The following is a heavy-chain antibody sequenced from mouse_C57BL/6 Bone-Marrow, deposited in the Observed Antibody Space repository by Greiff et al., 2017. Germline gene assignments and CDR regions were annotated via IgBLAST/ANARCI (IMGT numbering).Heavy chain of an antibody. CDR3: ARQGGYYSNYGGVYFDY. V-gene: IGHV5-15*01. CDR2: ISNLAYSI. Sequence: EVQLVESGGGLVQPGGSLKLSCAASGFTFSDYGMAWVRQAPRKGPEWVAFISNLAYSIYYADTVTGRFTISRENAKNTLYLELSSLRSEDTAMYDCARQGGYYSNYGGVYFDYWGQGTTLTVSS. D-gene: IGHD2-5*01. J-gene: IGHJ2*01. CDR1: GFTFSDYG.